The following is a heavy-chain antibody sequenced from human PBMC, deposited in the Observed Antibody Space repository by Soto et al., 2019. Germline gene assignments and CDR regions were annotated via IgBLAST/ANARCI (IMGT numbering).Heavy chain of an antibody. D-gene: IGHD3-16*01. Sequence: QVQLVQSGAEVKKPGASVKVSCKASGYTLTSYGISWVRQAPGQGLEWMGWINGYNGNTNHAQKLQGRVTMSTDTSTSTAYMELRSLRSDDSAVYYCARMGDVPYYYYGMDVWGPGTTVTVSS. CDR3: ARMGDVPYYYYGMDV. CDR1: GYTLTSYG. V-gene: IGHV1-18*01. J-gene: IGHJ6*02. CDR2: INGYNGNT.